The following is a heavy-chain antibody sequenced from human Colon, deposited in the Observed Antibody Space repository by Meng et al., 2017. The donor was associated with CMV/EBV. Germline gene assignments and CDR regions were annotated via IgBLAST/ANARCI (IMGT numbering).Heavy chain of an antibody. CDR1: GGTFSSYA. Sequence: SVKVSCKTSGGTFSSYAVSWVRQAPGQGLEWMGGIIPMFGTTNYAQRFQGRVTISTDESTSTAYMELTSLTSDDTAVYYCARDRRRGELQFWGQGTLVIVSS. D-gene: IGHD3-10*01. V-gene: IGHV1-69*05. CDR2: IIPMFGTT. J-gene: IGHJ4*02. CDR3: ARDRRRGELQF.